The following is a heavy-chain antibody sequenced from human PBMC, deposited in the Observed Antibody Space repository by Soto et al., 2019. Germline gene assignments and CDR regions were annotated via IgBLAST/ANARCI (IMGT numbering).Heavy chain of an antibody. V-gene: IGHV3-48*03. CDR1: GFTFSTYE. D-gene: IGHD1-7*01. Sequence: GGSLRLSCAASGFTFSTYEMNWVRQAPGKGLEWVSYINSDGSRIYYAGSVKGRFTISRDNAKNSLYLQMDSLRAEDTAFYYCASKISGTTYFGYWGQGTLVTVSS. CDR2: INSDGSRI. J-gene: IGHJ4*02. CDR3: ASKISGTTYFGY.